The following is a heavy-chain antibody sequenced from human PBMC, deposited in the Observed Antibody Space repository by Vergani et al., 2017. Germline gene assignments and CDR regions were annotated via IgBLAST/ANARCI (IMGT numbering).Heavy chain of an antibody. V-gene: IGHV4-34*01. CDR3: ARLAIAAAGNNWFDP. Sequence: QVQLQQWGAGLLKPSETLSLTCAVYGGSFSGYYWSCIRQPPGKGLEWIGEINHSGSTNYNPSLKSRVTISVDTSKNQFSLKLSSVTAADTAVYYCARLAIAAAGNNWFDPWGQGTLVTVSS. CDR1: GGSFSGYY. J-gene: IGHJ5*02. CDR2: INHSGST. D-gene: IGHD6-13*01.